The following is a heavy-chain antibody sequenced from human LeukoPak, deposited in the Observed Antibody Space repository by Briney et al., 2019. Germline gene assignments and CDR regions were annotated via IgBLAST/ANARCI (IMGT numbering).Heavy chain of an antibody. V-gene: IGHV3-7*01. J-gene: IGHJ3*02. CDR3: ARDKPYGDTVDI. D-gene: IGHD4-17*01. Sequence: GGSLRLSGAASGFTFSIYWMSWVRQAPGKGLEWVVNIKQGGSEKYYVDSVKGRFTISRDNAKNSLYLQMNSLRAEDTAVYYCARDKPYGDTVDIWGQGTMVTVSS. CDR1: GFTFSIYW. CDR2: IKQGGSEK.